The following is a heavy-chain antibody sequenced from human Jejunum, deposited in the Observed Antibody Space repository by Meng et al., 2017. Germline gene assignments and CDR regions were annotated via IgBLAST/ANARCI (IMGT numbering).Heavy chain of an antibody. Sequence: GGSLRLSCAASGITVSNNYMNWVRQAPGKGLEWVSIMFSGGSTYYADSVKGRFTISRDNSKNTIYLQMNSLRAEDTAVYYCAVYHDNSGPSGGAFDCWGQGTLVTVSS. CDR2: MFSGGST. D-gene: IGHD3-22*01. J-gene: IGHJ4*02. CDR3: AVYHDNSGPSGGAFDC. CDR1: GITVSNNY. V-gene: IGHV3-53*01.